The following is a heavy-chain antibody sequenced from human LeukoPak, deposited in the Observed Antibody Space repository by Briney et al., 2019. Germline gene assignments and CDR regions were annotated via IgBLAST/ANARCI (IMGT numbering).Heavy chain of an antibody. Sequence: ASVKVSCKASGGTFSSYAISWVRQAPGQGLEWMGGIIPIFGTANYAQKFQGRVTITTDESTSTAYMELSSLRSEDTAVYYCARVGEGGTGDGPDYYYYYMDVWGKGTTVTVSS. CDR2: IIPIFGTA. CDR1: GGTFSSYA. J-gene: IGHJ6*03. CDR3: ARVGEGGTGDGPDYYYYYMDV. D-gene: IGHD7-27*01. V-gene: IGHV1-69*05.